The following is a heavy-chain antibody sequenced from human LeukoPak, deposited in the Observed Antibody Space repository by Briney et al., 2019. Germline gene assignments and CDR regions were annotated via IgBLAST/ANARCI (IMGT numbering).Heavy chain of an antibody. J-gene: IGHJ5*02. V-gene: IGHV1-2*02. D-gene: IGHD6-6*01. Sequence: ASVKVSCKASGYTFTSYAMNWVRQAPGQGLEWMGWINPNSGGTNYAQKFQGRVTMTRDTSISTAYMELSRLRSDDTAVYYCARDLPTYSSSFRTQYNWFDPWGQGTLVTVSS. CDR2: INPNSGGT. CDR3: ARDLPTYSSSFRTQYNWFDP. CDR1: GYTFTSYA.